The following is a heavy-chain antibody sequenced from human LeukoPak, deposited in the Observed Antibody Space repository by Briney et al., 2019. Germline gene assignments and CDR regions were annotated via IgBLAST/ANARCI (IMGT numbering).Heavy chain of an antibody. Sequence: QSGGSLRLSCAASGFAFNTYWMTWVRQAPGKGLEWVANINQDGSEKYYVDSVKGRFTISRDNAKNSLYLQMNSLRPEDTAIYYCSREPLWGLVDYWGQGTLVTVSS. CDR3: SREPLWGLVDY. V-gene: IGHV3-7*01. J-gene: IGHJ4*02. CDR2: INQDGSEK. CDR1: GFAFNTYW. D-gene: IGHD3-16*01.